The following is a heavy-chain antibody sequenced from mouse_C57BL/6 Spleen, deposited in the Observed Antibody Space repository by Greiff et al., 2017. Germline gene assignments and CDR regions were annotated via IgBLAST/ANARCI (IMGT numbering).Heavy chain of an antibody. CDR1: GYAFSSSW. CDR2: IYPGDGDT. D-gene: IGHD1-1*01. J-gene: IGHJ3*01. CDR3: ARRGGSSHGCAY. Sequence: VQLQQSGPELVKPGASVKISCKASGYAFSSSWMNWVKQRPGKGLEWLGRIYPGDGDTNDNGKFKGKATLTADNSSSTAYMQLSSLTSEDSAVYFCARRGGSSHGCAYWGQGTLVTVSA. V-gene: IGHV1-82*01.